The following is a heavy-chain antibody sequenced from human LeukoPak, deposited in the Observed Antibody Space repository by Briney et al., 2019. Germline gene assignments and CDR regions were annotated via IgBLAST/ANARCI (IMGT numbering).Heavy chain of an antibody. D-gene: IGHD3-3*01. CDR1: GYSFTSYW. V-gene: IGHV5-51*01. CDR2: IYPGDSDT. J-gene: IGHJ4*02. CDR3: ARGAFNYDFWSGYPEGYYFDY. Sequence: GESLKISCKGSGYSFTSYWIGWVRQRPGKGLEWMGIIYPGDSDTRYSPSFQGQVTISADKSISTAYLQWSSLKASDTAMYYCARGAFNYDFWSGYPEGYYFDYWGQGTLVTVSS.